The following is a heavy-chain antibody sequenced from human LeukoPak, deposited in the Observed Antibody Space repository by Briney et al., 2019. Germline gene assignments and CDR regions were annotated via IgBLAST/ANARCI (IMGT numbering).Heavy chain of an antibody. V-gene: IGHV4-59*08. CDR1: GDSFSSYY. D-gene: IGHD7-27*01. Sequence: PSETLSLTCTVSGDSFSSYYWSWIRQPPGKGLERIGHIYNRGNTHYNPSLKSRVTISVDTSKNQFSLTLNSVTAADTAVFYCARRPHNWGFDYWGQGTLVTVSS. CDR3: ARRPHNWGFDY. CDR2: IYNRGNT. J-gene: IGHJ4*02.